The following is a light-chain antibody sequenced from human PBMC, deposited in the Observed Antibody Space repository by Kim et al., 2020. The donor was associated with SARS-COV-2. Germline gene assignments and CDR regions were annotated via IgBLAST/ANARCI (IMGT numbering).Light chain of an antibody. CDR3: QKYNSAPLFT. CDR2: AAS. J-gene: IGKJ3*01. V-gene: IGKV1-27*01. CDR1: QGISNY. Sequence: SVGDRVTITCRASQGISNYLAWYQQTPGKVPKLLIYAASTLQSGVPSRFSGSGSGTDFTLTISSLQPEDVATYYCQKYNSAPLFTFGPGTKVDIK.